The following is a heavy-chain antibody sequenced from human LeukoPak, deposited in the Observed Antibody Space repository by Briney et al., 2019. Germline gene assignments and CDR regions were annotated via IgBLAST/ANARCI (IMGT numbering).Heavy chain of an antibody. Sequence: ASVKVSCEASGYTFTNYGISWVRQAPGQGLEWMGWISAYNGNTNYAQKFQGRVTMTTDTSTSTAYVELRSLRSDDTAVYYCARDGGSGYYYFDYWGQGTLVTVSS. CDR1: GYTFTNYG. CDR3: ARDGGSGYYYFDY. CDR2: ISAYNGNT. V-gene: IGHV1-18*01. J-gene: IGHJ4*02. D-gene: IGHD5-12*01.